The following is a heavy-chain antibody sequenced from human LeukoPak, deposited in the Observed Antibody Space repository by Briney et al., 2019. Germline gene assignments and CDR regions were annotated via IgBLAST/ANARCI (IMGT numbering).Heavy chain of an antibody. D-gene: IGHD7-27*01. J-gene: IGHJ4*02. CDR2: MGSNSGDT. CDR1: GYTFTNYD. V-gene: IGHV1-8*01. CDR3: VRGPPNWGFDY. Sequence: GASVKVSCKASGYTFTNYDINWVRQATGQGLEWMGWMGSNSGDTRYAQKFQDRVTMTRDTFISTAYMELNNVRSEDTAVYYCVRGPPNWGFDYWGQGTLVTVSS.